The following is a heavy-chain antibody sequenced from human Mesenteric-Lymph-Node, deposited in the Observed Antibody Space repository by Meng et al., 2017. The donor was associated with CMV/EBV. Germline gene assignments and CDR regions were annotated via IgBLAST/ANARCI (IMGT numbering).Heavy chain of an antibody. J-gene: IGHJ4*02. D-gene: IGHD3-22*01. Sequence: ASVKVSCKAPGNTFTGYYIHWVRQAPGQGLEWMGWINTDSGGTNYAQNFQGRVTMTRDTSISTAYMELSRLRSDDTAVYYCARSRTSGYHPHSFDYWGQGTLVTVSS. CDR1: GNTFTGYY. CDR2: INTDSGGT. CDR3: ARSRTSGYHPHSFDY. V-gene: IGHV1-2*02.